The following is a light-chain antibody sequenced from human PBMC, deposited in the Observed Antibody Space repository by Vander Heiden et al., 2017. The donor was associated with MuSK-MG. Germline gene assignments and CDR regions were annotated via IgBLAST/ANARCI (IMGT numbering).Light chain of an antibody. CDR1: QSVSSY. V-gene: IGKV3-11*01. CDR3: QQRSNWLT. J-gene: IGKJ4*01. Sequence: EIVLTQSPATLSLSPGERATLSCRASQSVSSYLAWYQQKPGQAPRLLIYDASNRATGIPARFSGSGPGTDFTLTISSLEPEDFAVYYCQQRSNWLTVGGGTXVEIK. CDR2: DAS.